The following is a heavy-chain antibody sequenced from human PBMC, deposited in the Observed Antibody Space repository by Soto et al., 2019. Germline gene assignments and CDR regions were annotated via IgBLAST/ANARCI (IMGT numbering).Heavy chain of an antibody. V-gene: IGHV1-2*02. CDR3: ARVGVLVVVPAATYYYYYGMDV. D-gene: IGHD2-2*01. Sequence: ASVKVSCKASGYTFTGYYMHWVRQAPGQGLEWMGWINPNSGGTNYAQKFQGRVTMTRDTSISTAYMELSRLRSDDTAVYYCARVGVLVVVPAATYYYYYGMDVWGQGTTVPVSS. J-gene: IGHJ6*02. CDR2: INPNSGGT. CDR1: GYTFTGYY.